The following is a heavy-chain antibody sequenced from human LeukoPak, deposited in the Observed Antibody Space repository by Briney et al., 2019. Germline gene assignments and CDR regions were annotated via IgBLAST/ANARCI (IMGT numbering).Heavy chain of an antibody. V-gene: IGHV5-51*01. CDR1: GYSFTSYW. CDR2: IYPGDSDT. J-gene: IGHJ3*02. D-gene: IGHD1-14*01. CDR3: AVPRMTGAFDI. Sequence: GESLKISCKGSGYSFTSYWIGWERQMPGRGLEWMGIIYPGDSDTKYSPSFQGQVTLSADKSIRTAYLQWSSLKASDTAMYYCAVPRMTGAFDIWGQGTMVTVSS.